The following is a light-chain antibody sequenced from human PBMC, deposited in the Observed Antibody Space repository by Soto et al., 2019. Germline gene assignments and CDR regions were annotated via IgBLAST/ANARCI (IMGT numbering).Light chain of an antibody. V-gene: IGLV2-11*01. CDR2: DVS. CDR1: GSAVGGYNY. CDR3: SSYAGTYTLV. Sequence: QSVLTQPRSESGAPGQSVTISGTGTGSAVGGYNYVSWYQQPPGKAPQLMIYDVSKRPSGVPDRFSGSKSRNTASPTISGLQAEDEADHFCSSYAGTYTLVFGGGTQLTVL. J-gene: IGLJ2*01.